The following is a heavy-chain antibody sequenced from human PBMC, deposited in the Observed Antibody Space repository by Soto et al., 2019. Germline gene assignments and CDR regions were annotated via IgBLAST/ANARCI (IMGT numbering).Heavy chain of an antibody. CDR1: GFTFSSYA. Sequence: GGSLRLSCAASGFTFSSYAMHWVRQAPGKGLEWVAVISYDGSNKYYADSVKGRFTISRDNSKNTLYLQMNSLRAEDTAVYYCAKDGDLHSSSWYYFDYWGQGTLVTVSS. V-gene: IGHV3-30*04. CDR2: ISYDGSNK. J-gene: IGHJ4*02. D-gene: IGHD6-13*01. CDR3: AKDGDLHSSSWYYFDY.